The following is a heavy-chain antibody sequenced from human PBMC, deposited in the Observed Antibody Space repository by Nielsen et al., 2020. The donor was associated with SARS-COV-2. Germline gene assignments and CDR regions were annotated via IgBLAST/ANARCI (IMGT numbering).Heavy chain of an antibody. J-gene: IGHJ3*01. Sequence: GESLKISCAASGFTFSSYWMTWVRQAPGKGLEWVANIKEDGSEKYYVDSVKGRFTISRDNAKNSLYLQMNSLRAEDTAIYYCARGGTSNLWGQGTMVTVSS. CDR3: ARGGTSNL. V-gene: IGHV3-7*01. CDR2: IKEDGSEK. D-gene: IGHD1-14*01. CDR1: GFTFSSYW.